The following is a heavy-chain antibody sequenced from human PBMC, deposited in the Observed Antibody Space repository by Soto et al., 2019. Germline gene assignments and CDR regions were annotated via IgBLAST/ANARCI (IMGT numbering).Heavy chain of an antibody. CDR3: AKDRQFRSYYESAGHYNN. D-gene: IGHD3-10*01. V-gene: IGHV3-23*01. CDR2: ISGSGAIT. CDR1: GFTFKNYD. J-gene: IGHJ4*02. Sequence: EVQLLESGGGLVQPGGSLRLSCVASGFTFKNYDMRWVRQAPGKGLEWVSGISGSGAITYYADSVRGRFTISRDNSKNTWYLHLTSLRSEDTAIYYCAKDRQFRSYYESAGHYNNWGQGTLVTVSS.